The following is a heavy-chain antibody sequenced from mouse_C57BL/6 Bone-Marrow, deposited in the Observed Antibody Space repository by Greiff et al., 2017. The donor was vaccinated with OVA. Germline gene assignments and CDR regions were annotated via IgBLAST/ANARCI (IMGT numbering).Heavy chain of an antibody. CDR3: ASDGGAY. V-gene: IGHV5-4*03. CDR2: ISDGGSYT. J-gene: IGHJ3*01. D-gene: IGHD1-1*02. CDR1: GFTFSSYA. Sequence: EVMLVESGGGLVKPGGSLKLSCAASGFTFSSYAMSWVRQTPEKRLEWVATISDGGSYTYYPDNVKGRFTISRDNAKSTPYLQVSHLKSEDTAMYYCASDGGAYWGQGTLVTVSA.